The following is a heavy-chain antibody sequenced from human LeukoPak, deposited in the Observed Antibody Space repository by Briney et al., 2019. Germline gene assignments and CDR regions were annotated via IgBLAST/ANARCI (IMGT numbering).Heavy chain of an antibody. D-gene: IGHD1-26*01. Sequence: PSETLSLTCTVSGGSISSYYWSWIRQPPGKGLEWIGDIYYSGSTNYNPSLKSRVTISVDTSKNQFSLRLSSVTAADTAVYYSARLAGGSYGPLTPFDCWGQGTRVT. CDR2: IYYSGST. J-gene: IGHJ4*02. CDR3: ARLAGGSYGPLTPFDC. V-gene: IGHV4-59*08. CDR1: GGSISSYY.